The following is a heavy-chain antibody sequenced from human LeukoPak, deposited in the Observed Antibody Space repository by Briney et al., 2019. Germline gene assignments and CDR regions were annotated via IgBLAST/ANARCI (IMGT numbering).Heavy chain of an antibody. CDR3: ARDMDSGPDFFDY. Sequence: GASVKVSCKASGYTFTGYSINWVRQAPGQGLEWMGWINPHSGGTDYAQKFQGRVTMTRDTSISTVYVELSRLRSDDTAVYYCARDMDSGPDFFDYWGLGTLVTVSS. D-gene: IGHD1-26*01. J-gene: IGHJ4*02. CDR1: GYTFTGYS. CDR2: INPHSGGT. V-gene: IGHV1-2*02.